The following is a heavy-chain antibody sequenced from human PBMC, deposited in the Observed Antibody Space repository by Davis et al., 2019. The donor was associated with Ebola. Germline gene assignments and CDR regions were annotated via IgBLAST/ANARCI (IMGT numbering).Heavy chain of an antibody. Sequence: ASVKVSCKASGYTFTSYGISWVRQAPGQGLEWMGWISAYNGNTNYAQKLQGRVTMTTDTSTSTAYMELSSLRSEDTAVYYCAREVQQLVLRLGFDPWGQGTLVTVSS. D-gene: IGHD6-13*01. CDR2: ISAYNGNT. CDR3: AREVQQLVLRLGFDP. V-gene: IGHV1-18*01. CDR1: GYTFTSYG. J-gene: IGHJ5*02.